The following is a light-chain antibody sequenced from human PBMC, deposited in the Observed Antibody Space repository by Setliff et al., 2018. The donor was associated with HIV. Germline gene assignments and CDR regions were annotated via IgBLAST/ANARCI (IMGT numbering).Light chain of an antibody. CDR1: SSDVGGYNY. CDR3: SSYTSSSTHWV. V-gene: IGLV2-11*01. CDR2: DVS. J-gene: IGLJ3*02. Sequence: QSALTQPRSVSGSPGQSVTISCTGTSSDVGGYNYVSWYQQHPGKAPKLMIYDVSKWPSGVPDRFSGSKSGNTASLTISGLQAEDEADYYCSSYTSSSTHWVFGGGTKVTVL.